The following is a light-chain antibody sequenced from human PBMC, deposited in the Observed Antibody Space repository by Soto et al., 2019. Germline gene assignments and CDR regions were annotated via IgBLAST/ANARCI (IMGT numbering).Light chain of an antibody. V-gene: IGKV3-20*01. CDR2: DAS. Sequence: EIVLTQSPGTLSLSPGEGATLSCRASQNIFSNFLAWYQQKPGQAPRLLIYDASSRATGVPDRCSGSGSGTDFTLTISRLEPEDVAVYYCQQYSNAPPRTFGQGTRVEVK. J-gene: IGKJ1*01. CDR1: QNIFSNF. CDR3: QQYSNAPPRT.